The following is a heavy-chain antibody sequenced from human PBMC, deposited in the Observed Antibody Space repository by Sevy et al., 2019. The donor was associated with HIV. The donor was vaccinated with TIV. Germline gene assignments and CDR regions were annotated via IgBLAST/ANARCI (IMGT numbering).Heavy chain of an antibody. CDR3: VRAIQSDGSF. CDR2: IKEDDTVK. J-gene: IGHJ4*02. CDR1: GFSLETYW. V-gene: IGHV3-7*04. D-gene: IGHD2-2*02. Sequence: GGSLRLSCAASGFSLETYWMNWVRQAPGKPLEWVANIKEDDTVKYYVDSVKGRFTIFRDNGRNLVYLVMNNLRVEDTALYYCVRAIQSDGSFWGQGTLVTVSS.